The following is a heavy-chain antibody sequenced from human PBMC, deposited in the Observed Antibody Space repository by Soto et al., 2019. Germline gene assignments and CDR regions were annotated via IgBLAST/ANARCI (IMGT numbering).Heavy chain of an antibody. CDR2: INAGNGNT. CDR3: ARMPRIIRGVVDY. D-gene: IGHD3-10*01. Sequence: GASVKVSCKASGYTFTSYAMHWVRQAPGQRLEWMGWINAGNGNTKYSQKFQGRVTITRDTSASTAYMELSSLRSEDTAVYYCARMPRIIRGVVDYWAQEPLVTVSS. V-gene: IGHV1-3*01. CDR1: GYTFTSYA. J-gene: IGHJ4*02.